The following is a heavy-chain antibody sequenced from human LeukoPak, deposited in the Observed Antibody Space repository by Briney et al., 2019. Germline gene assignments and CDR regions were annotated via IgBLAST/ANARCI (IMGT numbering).Heavy chain of an antibody. CDR1: GGSISNYY. Sequence: SETLSLTCTVSGGSISNYYWSWIRQPPGKGLEWIGHIYYSGSTNYNPSLKSRVTISVDTSKNQFSLKLSSVTAADTAVYYCATQLGFSYFDAFDIWGQGTMVTVSS. J-gene: IGHJ3*02. V-gene: IGHV4-59*08. CDR3: ATQLGFSYFDAFDI. D-gene: IGHD7-27*01. CDR2: IYYSGST.